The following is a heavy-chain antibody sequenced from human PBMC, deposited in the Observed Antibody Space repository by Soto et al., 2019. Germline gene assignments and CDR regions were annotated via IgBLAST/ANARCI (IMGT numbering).Heavy chain of an antibody. V-gene: IGHV4-4*02. CDR1: GGSISSSNW. J-gene: IGHJ6*02. CDR3: ARAESGSYWTYYYYGMDV. CDR2: IYHSGST. D-gene: IGHD1-26*01. Sequence: QVQLQESGPGLVKPSGTLSLTCAVSGGSISSSNWWRWVRQPPGKGLEWIGEIYHSGSTNYNPSLKSRVTIAVDKSKDQFSLKLSSVTAADTAVYYCARAESGSYWTYYYYGMDVWGQGTTVTVSS.